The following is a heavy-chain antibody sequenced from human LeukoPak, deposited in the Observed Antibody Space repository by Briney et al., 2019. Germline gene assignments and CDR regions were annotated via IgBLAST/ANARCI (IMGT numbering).Heavy chain of an antibody. D-gene: IGHD2-21*02. CDR1: GYTFTGYY. V-gene: IGHV1-2*02. CDR3: ARGREDCGGDCYSGLNYYYYMDV. Sequence: ASVKVSCKASGYTFTGYYMHWVRQAPGQGLEWMGWINPNSGGTNYAQKFQGRVTMTRDTSISTGYMELSSLRSDDTAVYYCARGREDCGGDCYSGLNYYYYMDVWGKGTTVTISS. CDR2: INPNSGGT. J-gene: IGHJ6*03.